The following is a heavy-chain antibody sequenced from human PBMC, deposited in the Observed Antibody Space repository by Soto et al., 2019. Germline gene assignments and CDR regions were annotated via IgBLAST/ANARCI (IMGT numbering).Heavy chain of an antibody. Sequence: GGSLRLSCAASGFTFSSYSMNWVRQAPGKGLEWVSSISRSSSYIYYADSVKGRFTISRDNAKNSLYLQMNSLRAEDTAVYYCERDLAGYCSGGSCHTSAYYYYYYGMDVWGQGTTVTVSS. CDR2: ISRSSSYI. CDR1: GFTFSSYS. J-gene: IGHJ6*02. V-gene: IGHV3-21*01. D-gene: IGHD2-15*01. CDR3: ERDLAGYCSGGSCHTSAYYYYYYGMDV.